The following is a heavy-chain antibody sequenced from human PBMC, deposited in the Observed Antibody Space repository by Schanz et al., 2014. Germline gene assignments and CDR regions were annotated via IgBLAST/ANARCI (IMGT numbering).Heavy chain of an antibody. D-gene: IGHD5-12*01. CDR1: GFRFDDYA. Sequence: EVQLVESGGGLVQPGRSLRLSCVASGFRFDDYAMHWVRQAPGKGLEWVSSISSGGRNISYADSLKGRFTISRDNARNSLYLQMNSLRAEDTAVYYCARSRGFDSIFDFWGRGTLVTVSS. CDR2: ISSGGRNI. J-gene: IGHJ4*02. V-gene: IGHV3-48*03. CDR3: ARSRGFDSIFDF.